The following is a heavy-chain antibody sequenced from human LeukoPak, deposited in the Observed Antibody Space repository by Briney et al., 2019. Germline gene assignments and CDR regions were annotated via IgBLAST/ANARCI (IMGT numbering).Heavy chain of an antibody. J-gene: IGHJ5*02. D-gene: IGHD6-6*01. CDR3: ARQAPSGGWQLVLLNWFDP. V-gene: IGHV4-39*01. CDR2: IYYTGTT. CDR1: SGSVSSGVHY. Sequence: NPSETLSLTCSVSSGSVSSGVHYWGWVRQPPGKGLEWIGTIYYTGTTYYNPSLKSRVTISVDTSKNQFSLKLSSVTAADTAVYYCARQAPSGGWQLVLLNWFDPWGQGTLVTVSS.